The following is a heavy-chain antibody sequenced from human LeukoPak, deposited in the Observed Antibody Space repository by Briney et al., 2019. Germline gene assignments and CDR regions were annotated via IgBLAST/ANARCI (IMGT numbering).Heavy chain of an antibody. J-gene: IGHJ5*02. Sequence: ASLKASCKASGYTFTNYDINWVRQATGQGLEWMGWMNPISGNTGYAQKFQDRITLTRDTSISTAFMELRSLISDDTAVYYCARGGTENKKYGSGTYTWFDPWGQGTLVTVSS. D-gene: IGHD3-10*01. CDR2: MNPISGNT. CDR3: ARGGTENKKYGSGTYTWFDP. CDR1: GYTFTNYD. V-gene: IGHV1-8*01.